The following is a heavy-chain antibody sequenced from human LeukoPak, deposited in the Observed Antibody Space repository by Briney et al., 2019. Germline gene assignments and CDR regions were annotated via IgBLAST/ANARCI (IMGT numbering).Heavy chain of an antibody. CDR3: ARGDGVAGRGHHFDY. V-gene: IGHV3-30*04. J-gene: IGHJ4*02. CDR2: ISYDGSNK. D-gene: IGHD6-19*01. CDR1: GFTFSSYA. Sequence: PGGSLRLSCAASGFTFSSYAMHWVRRAPGKGLEWVAVISYDGSNKYYADSVKGRFTISRDNSKNTLYLQMNSLRAEDTAVYYCARGDGVAGRGHHFDYWGQGTLVTVSS.